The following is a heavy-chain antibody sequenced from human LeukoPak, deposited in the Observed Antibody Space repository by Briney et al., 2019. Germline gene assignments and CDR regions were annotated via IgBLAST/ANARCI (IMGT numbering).Heavy chain of an antibody. D-gene: IGHD5-18*01. CDR3: ARDIGGTAMVKDY. Sequence: PGGSLRLSCAASGFTFGSYSMNWVRHAPGKGLEWVSSISSSSSYIYYADSVKGRFTISRDNAKNSLYLQMNSLRAEDTAVYYCARDIGGTAMVKDYWGQGTLVTVSS. J-gene: IGHJ4*02. CDR1: GFTFGSYS. V-gene: IGHV3-21*01. CDR2: ISSSSSYI.